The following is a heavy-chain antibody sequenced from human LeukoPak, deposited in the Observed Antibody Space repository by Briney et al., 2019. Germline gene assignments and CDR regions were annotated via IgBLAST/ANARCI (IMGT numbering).Heavy chain of an antibody. V-gene: IGHV3-15*01. CDR2: IKSKTDGGTT. CDR1: GFTFSNAW. Sequence: GGSLRLSCAASGFTFSNAWMSWVRQAPGKGLEWVGRIKSKTDGGTTDYAAPVKGRFTISRDDSKNTLYLQMNSLKTEDTAVYYCTTDPDWGGDCYEYFQHWGQGTLVTVSS. D-gene: IGHD2-21*01. CDR3: TTDPDWGGDCYEYFQH. J-gene: IGHJ1*01.